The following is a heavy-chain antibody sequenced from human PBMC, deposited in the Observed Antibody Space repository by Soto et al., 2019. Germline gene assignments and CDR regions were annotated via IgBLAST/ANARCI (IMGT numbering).Heavy chain of an antibody. CDR2: TSGSGGST. CDR3: AKGSLWYSSDY. Sequence: GGSLRLSCAASGFTFNSYAMSWVRQAPGKGLEWVSGTSGSGGSTYYADSVKGRFTISRDNSKNTLYLQMNSLRAEDTAVYYCAKGSLWYSSDYWGQGTLVTVSS. V-gene: IGHV3-23*01. CDR1: GFTFNSYA. J-gene: IGHJ4*02. D-gene: IGHD6-13*01.